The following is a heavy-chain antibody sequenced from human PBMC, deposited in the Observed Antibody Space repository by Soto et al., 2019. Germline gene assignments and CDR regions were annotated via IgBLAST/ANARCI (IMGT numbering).Heavy chain of an antibody. Sequence: QVQLVQSGAEVKKPGSSVKVSCKASGGTFSSYTFSWVRQAPGQGLEWMGGIIPIFATTNYAQKFQGRVTITADESTSTAYMALSSLRSEDTAVYYCATDTGQAMAPISRDYYFDCWGQGTLVTVSS. V-gene: IGHV1-69*01. D-gene: IGHD5-12*01. CDR2: IIPIFATT. CDR1: GGTFSSYT. J-gene: IGHJ4*02. CDR3: ATDTGQAMAPISRDYYFDC.